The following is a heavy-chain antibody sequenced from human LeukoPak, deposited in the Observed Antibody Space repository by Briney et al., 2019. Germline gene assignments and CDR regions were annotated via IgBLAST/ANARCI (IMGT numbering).Heavy chain of an antibody. J-gene: IGHJ4*02. V-gene: IGHV3-7*05. CDR3: ARDWNGSGTAFDH. Sequence: GESLRLSCAVSGFSFSAYWMSWVRQAPGKGLEWVANIKVDGTEKYYVDSVKGRFTISRDNAKNSLSLQMSGLRAEDTAVYYCARDWNGSGTAFDHWGQGTLVTVSS. CDR1: GFSFSAYW. D-gene: IGHD1-1*01. CDR2: IKVDGTEK.